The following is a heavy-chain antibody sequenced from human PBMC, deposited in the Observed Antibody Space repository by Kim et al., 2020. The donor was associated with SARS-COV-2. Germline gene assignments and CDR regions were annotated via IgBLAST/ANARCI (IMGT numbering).Heavy chain of an antibody. D-gene: IGHD3-9*01. V-gene: IGHV4-30-4*01. CDR2: IYYSGST. Sequence: SETLSLTCTVSGGSISSGDYYWSWIRQPPGKGLEWIGYIYYSGSTYSNPSLKSRVTISVDTSKNQFSLKLSSVTAADTAVYYCARLRYFDWLSIDYWGQGTLVTVSS. CDR3: ARLRYFDWLSIDY. J-gene: IGHJ4*02. CDR1: GGSISSGDYY.